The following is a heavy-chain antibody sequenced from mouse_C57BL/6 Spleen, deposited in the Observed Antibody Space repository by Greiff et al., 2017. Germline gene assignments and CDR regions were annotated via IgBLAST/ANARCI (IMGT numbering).Heavy chain of an antibody. CDR1: GFTFSSYG. J-gene: IGHJ2*01. CDR3: ARQGSNYFDY. CDR2: ISSGGSYT. D-gene: IGHD1-1*01. Sequence: DVMLVESGGDLVKPGGSLKLSCAASGFTFSSYGMSWVRQTPDKRLEWVATISSGGSYTYYPDSVKGRFTISRDNAKNTLYLQMSSLKSEDTAMYYCARQGSNYFDYWGQGTTLTVSS. V-gene: IGHV5-6*02.